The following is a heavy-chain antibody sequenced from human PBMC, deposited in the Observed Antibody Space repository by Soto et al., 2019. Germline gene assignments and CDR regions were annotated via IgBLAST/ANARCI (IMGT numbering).Heavy chain of an antibody. CDR3: ARSSTTARRYYYYYGMDV. D-gene: IGHD6-6*01. CDR2: IIPIFGTA. Sequence: QVQLVQSGAEVKKPGSSVKVSCKASGGTFSSYAISWVRQAPGQGLEWMGGIIPIFGTANYAQKFQGRVTITADESTSTAYMELSSLRAEHTAVYYCARSSTTARRYYYYYGMDVWGQGTTVTVSS. V-gene: IGHV1-69*01. CDR1: GGTFSSYA. J-gene: IGHJ6*02.